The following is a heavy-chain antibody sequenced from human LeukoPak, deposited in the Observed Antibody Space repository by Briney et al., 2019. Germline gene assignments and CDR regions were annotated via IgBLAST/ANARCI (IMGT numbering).Heavy chain of an antibody. J-gene: IGHJ4*02. Sequence: SETLSLTCAVSGGSFSGYYWSWIRQPPGKGLEWIGEINHSGSTNYNPSLKSRVTISVDTSKNQFSLKLSSVTAADTAVYYCARAGYKWLQSPIDYWGQGTLVTVSS. D-gene: IGHD5-24*01. CDR3: ARAGYKWLQSPIDY. CDR1: GGSFSGYY. CDR2: INHSGST. V-gene: IGHV4-34*01.